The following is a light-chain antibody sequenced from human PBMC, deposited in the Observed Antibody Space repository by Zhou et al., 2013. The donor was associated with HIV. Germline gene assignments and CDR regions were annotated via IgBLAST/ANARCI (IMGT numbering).Light chain of an antibody. CDR3: LQHNSFPQT. Sequence: DIQMTQSPSSLSASVGDRVTITCRASRGIRNDLGWYQQRSGKAPKRLIYSASSLQSGVPSRFSGSGSGTEFTLTISSLQLEDFATYYCLQHNSFPQTFGQGTKVEIK. J-gene: IGKJ1*01. CDR1: RGIRND. CDR2: SAS. V-gene: IGKV1-17*01.